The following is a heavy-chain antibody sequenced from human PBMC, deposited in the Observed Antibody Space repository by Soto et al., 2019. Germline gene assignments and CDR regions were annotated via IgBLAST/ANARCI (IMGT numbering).Heavy chain of an antibody. CDR2: IVPILGIG. Sequence: QVQLVQSGAEVKKPGSSVKVSCKASGGTFSSYTFSWVRQAPGQGLEWMGRIVPILGIGNYAQKFQGSVTITPDKSTSTAYMELSSLGSEETAVYYCAREIAVAGKTSDVFDIWGQGTMVTVSS. J-gene: IGHJ3*02. V-gene: IGHV1-69*02. D-gene: IGHD6-19*01. CDR3: AREIAVAGKTSDVFDI. CDR1: GGTFSSYT.